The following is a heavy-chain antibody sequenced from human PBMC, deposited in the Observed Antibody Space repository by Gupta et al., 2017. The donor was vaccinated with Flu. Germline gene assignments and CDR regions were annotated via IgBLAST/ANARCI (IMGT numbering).Heavy chain of an antibody. J-gene: IGHJ4*02. V-gene: IGHV3-74*03. Sequence: EMQLVESGGDLVQPGGSLRLSCAAPGSTFSSSYLQWIRQAPGKGVVWVARINPDGSSITYAESVKGRFTISRDNAKNTLYLQMNSLGDYDTAVYYCATVPSGCWGQGTLVTVSS. D-gene: IGHD1-1*01. CDR2: INPDGSSI. CDR1: GSTFSSSY. CDR3: ATVPSGC.